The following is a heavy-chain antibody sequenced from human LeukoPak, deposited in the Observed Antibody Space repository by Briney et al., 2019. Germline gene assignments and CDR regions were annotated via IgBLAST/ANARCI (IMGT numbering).Heavy chain of an antibody. CDR2: IYYSGST. Sequence: SETLSLTCTVSGGSISSYYWGWIRQPPGKGLEWIGSIYYSGSTNYNPSLKSRVTISVDTSKNQFSLKLSSVTAADTAVYYCARVAIRSGGKYNWFDPWGQGTLVTVSS. J-gene: IGHJ5*02. D-gene: IGHD2-15*01. CDR3: ARVAIRSGGKYNWFDP. V-gene: IGHV4-59*01. CDR1: GGSISSYY.